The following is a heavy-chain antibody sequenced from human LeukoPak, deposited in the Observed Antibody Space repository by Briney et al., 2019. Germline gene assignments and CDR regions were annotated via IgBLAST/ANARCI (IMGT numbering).Heavy chain of an antibody. CDR2: IKNKIDGGTT. Sequence: GGSLRLSCAASGFTFSNAWMSWVRQAPGKGLEWVGLIKNKIDGGTTEYAAPVKGRFTISRDDSKNTLYLQMNSLKTEDTAVYYCTSYNDRDAFDIWGHGTMVTVSS. J-gene: IGHJ3*02. V-gene: IGHV3-15*01. D-gene: IGHD1-1*01. CDR1: GFTFSNAW. CDR3: TSYNDRDAFDI.